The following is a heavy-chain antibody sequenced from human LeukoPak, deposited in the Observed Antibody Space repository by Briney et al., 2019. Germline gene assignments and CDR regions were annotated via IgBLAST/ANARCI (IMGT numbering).Heavy chain of an antibody. V-gene: IGHV3-23*01. CDR2: ITSSSGSI. Sequence: GGSLRLSCAASGFTFRDYVMSWVRQAPGKGLVWVSAITSSSGSIYYADSVKGRFTISRDNSKDTLYLQMNSLRAEDTAVYYCARDCTGGSCFSDYWGQGTLVTVS. D-gene: IGHD2-15*01. CDR1: GFTFRDYV. J-gene: IGHJ4*02. CDR3: ARDCTGGSCFSDY.